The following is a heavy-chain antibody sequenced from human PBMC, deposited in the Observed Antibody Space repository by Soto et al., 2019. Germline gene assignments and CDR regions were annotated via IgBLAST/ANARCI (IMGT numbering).Heavy chain of an antibody. CDR1: GFSFSDYP. D-gene: IGHD2-15*01. CDR3: ARPEFVEDHWPAVDR. Sequence: QVQLVESGGGVVQPGTSLRLSCVASGFSFSDYPMHWVRQAPGKGLEWVAIMWQDGTNIYYAESVRGRFTISRDNSENTLYPQLNSLSAEDTDTYFCARPEFVEDHWPAVDRWGLGALVIVSS. J-gene: IGHJ5*02. V-gene: IGHV3-33*01. CDR2: MWQDGTNI.